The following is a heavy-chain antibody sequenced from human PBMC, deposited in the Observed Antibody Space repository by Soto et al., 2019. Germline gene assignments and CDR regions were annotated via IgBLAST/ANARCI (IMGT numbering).Heavy chain of an antibody. J-gene: IGHJ2*01. CDR3: ARPLWRDDYNWGYFDL. Sequence: QVQLVESGGGVVQPGRSLRLSCAASGFTFSSYAMHWVRQAPGKGLEGVAVISYDGSNTYYADSVKGRFTISRDNSKNTLYLQMNSLRTEDTAVYYCARPLWRDDYNWGYFDLWGRGPLVTVSS. V-gene: IGHV3-30-3*01. CDR1: GFTFSSYA. D-gene: IGHD4-4*01. CDR2: ISYDGSNT.